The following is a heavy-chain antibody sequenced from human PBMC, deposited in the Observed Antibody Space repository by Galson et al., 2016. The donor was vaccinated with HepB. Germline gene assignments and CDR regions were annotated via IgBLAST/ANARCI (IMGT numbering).Heavy chain of an antibody. J-gene: IGHJ5*02. CDR1: GFTFSSYA. CDR2: ITGSGGST. Sequence: SLRLSCAASGFTFSSYAMSWVRQAPGKGLEWVSAITGSGGSTFYADSVKGRFTMSRDNSKNTLYLQMNSLRAEDTAVYFCARGFEYCTGGSCCNWFDPWGQGALVTVSS. CDR3: ARGFEYCTGGSCCNWFDP. V-gene: IGHV3-23*01. D-gene: IGHD2-15*01.